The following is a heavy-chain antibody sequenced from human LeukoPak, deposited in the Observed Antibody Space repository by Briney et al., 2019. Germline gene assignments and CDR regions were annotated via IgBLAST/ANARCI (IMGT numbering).Heavy chain of an antibody. CDR2: ISACNGNT. CDR3: ARARPYSSSPNWFDP. J-gene: IGHJ5*02. V-gene: IGHV1-18*04. CDR1: GYTFTSYG. Sequence: GASVKVSCKASGYTFTSYGISWVRQAPGQGLEWMGRISACNGNTNYAQKLQGRVTMTTDTSTSTAYMELRSLRSDDTAVYYCARARPYSSSPNWFDPWGQGTLVTVSS. D-gene: IGHD6-13*01.